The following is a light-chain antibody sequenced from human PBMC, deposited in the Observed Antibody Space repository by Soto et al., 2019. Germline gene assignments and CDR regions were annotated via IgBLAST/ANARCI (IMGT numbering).Light chain of an antibody. V-gene: IGKV1-33*01. Sequence: DIQMTQSPSSLSASVGDRVTITCQASQDISNYLDWYQQKRGKAPKLLIYDASNLETGVPSRFSGSGSETAFTFTISSLQPEDIATYYCQQYANLPSFGPGTKVDIK. CDR1: QDISNY. CDR3: QQYANLPS. CDR2: DAS. J-gene: IGKJ3*01.